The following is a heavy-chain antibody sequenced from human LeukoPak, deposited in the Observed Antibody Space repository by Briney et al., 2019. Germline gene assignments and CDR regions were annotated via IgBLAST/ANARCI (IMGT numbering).Heavy chain of an antibody. D-gene: IGHD5-12*01. Sequence: AGGSLRLSCAASGFTFSSYAMSWVRQAPGKGLEWVSAISGSGGSTYYADSVKGRFTISRDNSKNTLYLQMNSLRAEDTAVYYCAGGYSGYDPFNWFDPWGQGTLVAVSS. V-gene: IGHV3-23*01. CDR3: AGGYSGYDPFNWFDP. J-gene: IGHJ5*02. CDR1: GFTFSSYA. CDR2: ISGSGGST.